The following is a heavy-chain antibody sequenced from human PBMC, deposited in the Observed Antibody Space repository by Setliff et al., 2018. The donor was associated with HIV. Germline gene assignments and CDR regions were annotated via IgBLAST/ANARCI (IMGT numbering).Heavy chain of an antibody. CDR1: GGSLSSYY. CDR3: ARVSRGWYLGAEVAEYFDH. V-gene: IGHV4-59*01. Sequence: SETLSLTCTLSGGSLSSYYWGWIRQPPGQGPELIGYIYYSGSDTYNPSHKSRVTISIDTSKDQFSLKLTSVTAADSATYYCARVSRGWYLGAEVAEYFDHWGQGTLVTVSS. D-gene: IGHD6-19*01. J-gene: IGHJ1*01. CDR2: IYYSGSD.